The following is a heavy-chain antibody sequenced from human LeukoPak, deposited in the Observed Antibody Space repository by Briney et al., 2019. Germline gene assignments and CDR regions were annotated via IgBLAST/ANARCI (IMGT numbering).Heavy chain of an antibody. CDR2: ISAYNGNT. D-gene: IGHD2-2*01. CDR3: ARVRVPAAMGGYYYYYMDV. Sequence: ASVKVSCKASGYTFSNFGISWVRQAPGQGLEWMAWISAYNGNTNYAQKFQGRVTMTTDTSTSTAYMELRSLRSDDTAVYYCARVRVPAAMGGYYYYYMDVWGKGTTVTVSS. V-gene: IGHV1-18*01. CDR1: GYTFSNFG. J-gene: IGHJ6*03.